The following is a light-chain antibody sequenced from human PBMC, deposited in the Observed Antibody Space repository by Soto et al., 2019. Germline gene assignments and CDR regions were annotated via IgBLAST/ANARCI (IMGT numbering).Light chain of an antibody. Sequence: PGERATLSCRASQSVETYLAWYQQKPGQPPRLLIYDTSKRASGVPARFSGSGSGTDFTLSISSLEPKDFAVYFCQQRRNWVSFGPGTRVD. V-gene: IGKV3-11*01. CDR1: QSVETY. CDR2: DTS. J-gene: IGKJ3*01. CDR3: QQRRNWVS.